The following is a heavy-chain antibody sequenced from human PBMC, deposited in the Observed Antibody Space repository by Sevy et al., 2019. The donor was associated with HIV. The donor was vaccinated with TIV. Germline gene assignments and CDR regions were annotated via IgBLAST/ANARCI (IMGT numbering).Heavy chain of an antibody. Sequence: GGSLRLSCAASGFTFSNYGMHWVRQAPGQGLELVAVISYDETKKYYADSVKGRFTISRDISKNTVYLQMNSLKPEDTAVYYCAKSRLVVVTASSLDYWGQGTLVTVSS. CDR2: ISYDETKK. D-gene: IGHD2-21*02. V-gene: IGHV3-30*18. J-gene: IGHJ4*02. CDR3: AKSRLVVVTASSLDY. CDR1: GFTFSNYG.